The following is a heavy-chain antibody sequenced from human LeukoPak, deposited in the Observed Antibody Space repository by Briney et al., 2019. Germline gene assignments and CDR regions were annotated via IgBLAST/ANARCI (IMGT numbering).Heavy chain of an antibody. Sequence: PGGSLRLSCAASGFTFNSYWLHWVRQAPGKGLIWVSRINSDGSSTNYADSVKDRFTISRDNAKNTLYLQMNSLTAEDTAVYYCARQYNYGLDYWGQGTLVTVSS. D-gene: IGHD5-18*01. CDR1: GFTFNSYW. J-gene: IGHJ4*02. V-gene: IGHV3-74*01. CDR3: ARQYNYGLDY. CDR2: INSDGSST.